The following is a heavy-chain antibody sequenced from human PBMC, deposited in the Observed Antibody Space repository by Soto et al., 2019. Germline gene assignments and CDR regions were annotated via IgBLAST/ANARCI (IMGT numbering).Heavy chain of an antibody. V-gene: IGHV4-39*01. D-gene: IGHD3-9*01. Sequence: TSETLSLTCTVSGGSISSSTYYWGWIRQPPGKELEWIGSIYYSGSTYYNPSLKSRVTISVDTSKNQFSLKLSSVTAADTAVYYCAGGLRYFDWLLYRAEYFQHWGQGTLVT. CDR3: AGGLRYFDWLLYRAEYFQH. CDR1: GGSISSSTYY. J-gene: IGHJ1*01. CDR2: IYYSGST.